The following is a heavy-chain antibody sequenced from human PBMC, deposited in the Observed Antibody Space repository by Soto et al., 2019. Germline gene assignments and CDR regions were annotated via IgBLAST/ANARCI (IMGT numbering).Heavy chain of an antibody. V-gene: IGHV3-74*01. J-gene: IGHJ4*02. CDR2: IYNDGTYS. Sequence: PGGSLRLSCAASGFIFNMYWIHWVRQSPGKGLVWISRIYNDGTYSDYADSVRGRFTISRDNVNDTLYLQMNNLRAEDSGLYYCTRGPRPISTGTGAYWGQGTQVTV. CDR1: GFIFNMYW. D-gene: IGHD3-10*01. CDR3: TRGPRPISTGTGAY.